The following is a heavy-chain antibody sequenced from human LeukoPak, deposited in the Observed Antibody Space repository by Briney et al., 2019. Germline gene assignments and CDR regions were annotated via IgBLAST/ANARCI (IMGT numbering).Heavy chain of an antibody. V-gene: IGHV5-10-1*01. Sequence: GESLKISCKGSRYSFTSYWISWVRQLPGRGLEWMGRIDPSDSNTNYSPSFQGHVTISADKSVGTAYLQWSSLKASDTAMYYCARQPSGSPNWFGPWGQGTLVTVSS. CDR1: RYSFTSYW. CDR3: ARQPSGSPNWFGP. D-gene: IGHD3-10*01. J-gene: IGHJ5*02. CDR2: IDPSDSNT.